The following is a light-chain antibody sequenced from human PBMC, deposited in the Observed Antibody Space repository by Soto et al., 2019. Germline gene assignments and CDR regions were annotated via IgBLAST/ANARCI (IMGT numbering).Light chain of an antibody. Sequence: QSALTQPASVSGSPGQSITISCTGTSSDVGGYNYVSWYQQHPGKAPKLMIYDVSNRPSGVSNRFSGSKSGNTASLTISGLQAEDEADYYCRSYTSSSTLVVFGGGTKLT. CDR2: DVS. V-gene: IGLV2-14*01. CDR3: RSYTSSSTLVV. J-gene: IGLJ2*01. CDR1: SSDVGGYNY.